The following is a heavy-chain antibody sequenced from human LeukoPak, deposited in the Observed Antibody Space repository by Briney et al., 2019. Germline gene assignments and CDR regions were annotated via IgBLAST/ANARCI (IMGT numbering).Heavy chain of an antibody. CDR3: AGSALQLRSPFDY. V-gene: IGHV3-30-3*01. D-gene: IGHD2-15*01. CDR1: GFTFSSYA. J-gene: IGHJ4*02. CDR2: ISYDGSNK. Sequence: GGSLRLSCAASGFTFSSYAMHWVRQAPGKGLEWVAVISYDGSNKYYADSVKGRFTISRDNSKNTLYLQMNSLRTEDTAVYYCAGSALQLRSPFDYWGQGTLVTVSS.